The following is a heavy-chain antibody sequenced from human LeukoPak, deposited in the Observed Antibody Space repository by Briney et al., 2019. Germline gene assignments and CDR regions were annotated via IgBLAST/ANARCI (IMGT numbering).Heavy chain of an antibody. J-gene: IGHJ3*01. CDR3: ARRRHNFDFYNV. CDR2: TFYTGRT. V-gene: IGHV4-39*01. D-gene: IGHD3/OR15-3a*01. Sequence: SETLSLTCTVSGDSIISNIYWWDWVRLPPGKGLEWIGATFYTGRTFYNPSLKNRVTISVDTSKNQFSLDLNSATAADTADYYCARRRHNFDFYNVWGQGTRVLVSS. CDR1: GDSIISNIYW.